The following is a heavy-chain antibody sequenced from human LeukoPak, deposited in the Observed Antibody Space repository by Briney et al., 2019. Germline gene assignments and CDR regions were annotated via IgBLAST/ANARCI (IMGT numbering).Heavy chain of an antibody. CDR3: ARGGGVEAAMALDY. J-gene: IGHJ4*02. CDR1: GFTFNIYA. CDR2: VYYDGSVK. V-gene: IGHV3-30*12. D-gene: IGHD5-18*01. Sequence: PGRSVTLSCAASGFTFNIYAMHWLRQAPGQGLEWVVIVYYDGSVKYYADSVKGRFTITRDNSKNTLSLLMNRLRADDTAVYYCARGGGVEAAMALDYWGQGTLVAVSA.